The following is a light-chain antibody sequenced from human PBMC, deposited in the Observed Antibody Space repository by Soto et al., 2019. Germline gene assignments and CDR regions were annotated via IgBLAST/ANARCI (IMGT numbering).Light chain of an antibody. CDR2: DAS. CDR1: QSVSSY. CDR3: QQYGISHIT. J-gene: IGKJ5*01. V-gene: IGKV3-15*01. Sequence: IVLTQSPATLSLSPWERATLSCRASQSVSSYLAWYQQKPGRAPRLLIYDASARATGIPARFSGSGSGTEFTLTISGLQSEDFAVYYCQQYGISHITFGQGTRLEIK.